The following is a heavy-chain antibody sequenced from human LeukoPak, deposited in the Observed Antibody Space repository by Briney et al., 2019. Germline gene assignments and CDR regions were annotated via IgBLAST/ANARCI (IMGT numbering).Heavy chain of an antibody. V-gene: IGHV4-39*07. J-gene: IGHJ3*02. Sequence: SETLSLTCTVSGGSISSSSYYWGWIRQPPGKGLEWIGSIYYSGSTYYNPSLKSRVTISVDTSKNQFSLKLSSLTAADTAVYYCASNACSSTSCSQTDAFDIWGQGTMVTVSS. CDR2: IYYSGST. D-gene: IGHD2-2*01. CDR1: GGSISSSSYY. CDR3: ASNACSSTSCSQTDAFDI.